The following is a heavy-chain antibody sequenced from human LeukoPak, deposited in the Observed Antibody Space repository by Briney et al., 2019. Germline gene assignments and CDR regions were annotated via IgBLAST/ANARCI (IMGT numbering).Heavy chain of an antibody. Sequence: SETLSLTCTVSGVSISSYYWSWIRQPAGKGLEWLGHIHTSGSTSYNPSLKSRVTMSVDTSENQFSLKLSSVTAADTAVYYCARDRYSYDSSGYSLFEYWGQGTLVTVSS. V-gene: IGHV4-4*07. CDR1: GVSISSYY. CDR3: ARDRYSYDSSGYSLFEY. D-gene: IGHD3-22*01. CDR2: IHTSGST. J-gene: IGHJ4*02.